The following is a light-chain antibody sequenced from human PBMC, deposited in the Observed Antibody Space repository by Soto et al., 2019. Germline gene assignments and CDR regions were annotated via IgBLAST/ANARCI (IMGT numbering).Light chain of an antibody. J-gene: IGKJ4*02. Sequence: EIVMTQSPSTLSASPGEKATLSCRASQSVDNSLAWYQQKPGQAPRLLIYFASTRATGIPARFSGSGSGTEVSLIISSRQSEDVAVYYCQQYSKWHLTFGGGTKVEIK. CDR3: QQYSKWHLT. CDR1: QSVDNS. V-gene: IGKV3-15*01. CDR2: FAS.